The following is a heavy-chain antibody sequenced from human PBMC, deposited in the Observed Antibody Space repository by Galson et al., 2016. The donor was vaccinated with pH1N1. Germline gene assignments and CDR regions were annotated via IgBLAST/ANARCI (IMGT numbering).Heavy chain of an antibody. D-gene: IGHD3-10*01. CDR3: ILTSRGNALNM. J-gene: IGHJ3*02. V-gene: IGHV1-2*02. CDR2: INPNSGGT. CDR1: GYIFTNYY. Sequence: SVKVSCKASGYIFTNYYIHWVRQAPGQGLEWMGWINPNSGGTKFPRKFQGRVTMTRDTSITTAYMDLSSLRSDDTAVYYCILTSRGNALNMWGQGTMVTVSS.